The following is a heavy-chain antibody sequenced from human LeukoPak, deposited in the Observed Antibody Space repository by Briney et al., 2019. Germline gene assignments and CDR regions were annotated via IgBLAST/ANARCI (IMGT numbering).Heavy chain of an antibody. CDR1: GGSFSGYY. V-gene: IGHV4-34*01. CDR3: ARGQVDTAKIGDY. CDR2: IDHSGST. Sequence: SETLSLTCAVYGGSFSGYYWSWIRQPPGKGLEWIGEIDHSGSTSYNPSLKSRVTMSVDTSKNQFSLKPTSLTAADTAVYYCARGQVDTAKIGDYWGQGTLVTVSS. J-gene: IGHJ4*02. D-gene: IGHD5-18*01.